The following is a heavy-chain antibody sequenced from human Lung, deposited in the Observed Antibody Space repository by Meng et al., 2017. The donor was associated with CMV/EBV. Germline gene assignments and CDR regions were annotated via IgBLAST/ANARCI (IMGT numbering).Heavy chain of an antibody. V-gene: IGHV1-2*02. CDR1: GYTFTGYY. CDR3: ARDEVIKDDAFDI. J-gene: IGHJ3*02. Sequence: AXVXVSXXASGYTFTGYYIHWVRQAPGQGLEWMGWINPNSGGTNYAQKFQGRVTMTRDTSISTTFMELSRLRSDDTAVYYCARDEVIKDDAFDIWGQGTMVXVSS. D-gene: IGHD3-10*01. CDR2: INPNSGGT.